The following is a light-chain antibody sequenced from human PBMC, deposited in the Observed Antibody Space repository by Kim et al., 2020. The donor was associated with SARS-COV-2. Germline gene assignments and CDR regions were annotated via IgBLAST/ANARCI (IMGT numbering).Light chain of an antibody. V-gene: IGKV3-15*01. CDR2: DAS. CDR3: QQYNNWPWT. J-gene: IGKJ1*01. CDR1: QSVTSK. Sequence: GCPGKRATLSCRASQSVTSKRARYQQKPGQAPRLLIYDASTRATGIPARFSGSGSGTEFTLTISSLQSEDFAVYYCQQYNNWPWTFGQGTKVDIK.